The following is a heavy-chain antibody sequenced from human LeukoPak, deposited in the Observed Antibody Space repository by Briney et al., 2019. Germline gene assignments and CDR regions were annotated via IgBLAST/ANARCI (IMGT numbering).Heavy chain of an antibody. CDR1: GFTFSSYG. Sequence: GRSLRLSCAASGFTFSSYGMHWVRQAPGKGLEWVAVISYDGSNKYYADSVKGRFTISRDNSKNTLYLQMNSLRAEDTAVYYCAKALRVATILSFYHYGMDVWGQGTTVTVSS. J-gene: IGHJ6*02. CDR2: ISYDGSNK. D-gene: IGHD5-12*01. CDR3: AKALRVATILSFYHYGMDV. V-gene: IGHV3-30*18.